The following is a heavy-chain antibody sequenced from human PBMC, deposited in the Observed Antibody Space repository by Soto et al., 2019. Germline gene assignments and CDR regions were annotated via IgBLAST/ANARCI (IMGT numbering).Heavy chain of an antibody. CDR2: ISGSGGST. J-gene: IGHJ3*02. CDR1: GFTFSSYA. CDR3: AKAFNDIVLMLARGHAFDI. Sequence: PGGSLRLSCAASGFTFSSYAMSWVRQAPGKGLEWVSAISGSGGSTYYADSVKGQFTISRDNSKNTVYLQMNSLRAEDTALYYCAKAFNDIVLMLARGHAFDIWGQGTMVTVSS. D-gene: IGHD2-8*01. V-gene: IGHV3-23*01.